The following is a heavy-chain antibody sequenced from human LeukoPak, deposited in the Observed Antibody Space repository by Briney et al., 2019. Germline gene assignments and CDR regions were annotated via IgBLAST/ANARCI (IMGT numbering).Heavy chain of an antibody. Sequence: QPGASLRLSCAASGFIFSNYAMYWVRQAPGKGLEWVSAISGRSGSTYYADSVKGRFTISRESSKNTLYLQMNSLRADDTAVYYCAKWGDYDVLTGYYVSDFWGQGTLVTVSS. J-gene: IGHJ4*02. CDR2: ISGRSGST. V-gene: IGHV3-23*01. D-gene: IGHD3-9*01. CDR1: GFIFSNYA. CDR3: AKWGDYDVLTGYYVSDF.